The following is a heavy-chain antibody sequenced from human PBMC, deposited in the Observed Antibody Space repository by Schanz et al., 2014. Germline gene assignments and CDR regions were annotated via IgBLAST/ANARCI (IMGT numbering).Heavy chain of an antibody. V-gene: IGHV1-69*04. D-gene: IGHD5-12*01. J-gene: IGHJ5*02. CDR1: GYSFISHA. CDR3: ARGPLGTSP. Sequence: QVQLVQSGAEVKKPGASVKVSCKASGYSFISHAIHWVRQAPGQGLEWMGRIIPSLGLAKYEQKFQDKVTITADKSTSTAYMELSSLKSEDTAVYYCARGPLGTSPWGQGILVTVSS. CDR2: IIPSLGLA.